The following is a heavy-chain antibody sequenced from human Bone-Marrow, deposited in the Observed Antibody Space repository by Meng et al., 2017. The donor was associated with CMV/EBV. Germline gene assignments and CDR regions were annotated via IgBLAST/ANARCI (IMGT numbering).Heavy chain of an antibody. CDR2: IYHSGST. Sequence: GSLRLSCTVSGYSISSGYYWGWIRQPPGKGLEWIGSIYHSGSTYYNPSLKSRVTISVDTSKNQFSLKLSSVTAADTAVYYCARDGTVVAATDYWGQGTLVTVSS. D-gene: IGHD2-15*01. J-gene: IGHJ4*02. V-gene: IGHV4-38-2*02. CDR1: GYSISSGYY. CDR3: ARDGTVVAATDY.